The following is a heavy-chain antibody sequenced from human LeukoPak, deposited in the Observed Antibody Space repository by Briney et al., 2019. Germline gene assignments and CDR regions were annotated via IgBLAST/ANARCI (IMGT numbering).Heavy chain of an antibody. CDR3: ARVRGYTLSPFRFDY. CDR2: INPNSGGT. Sequence: ASVKVSCKASGYTFTSYGISWVRQAPGQGLEWMGWINPNSGGTNYAQKFQGRVTMTRDTSISTAYMELSRLRSDDTAVYYCARVRGYTLSPFRFDYWGQGTLVTVSS. CDR1: GYTFTSYG. V-gene: IGHV1-2*02. J-gene: IGHJ4*02. D-gene: IGHD5-18*01.